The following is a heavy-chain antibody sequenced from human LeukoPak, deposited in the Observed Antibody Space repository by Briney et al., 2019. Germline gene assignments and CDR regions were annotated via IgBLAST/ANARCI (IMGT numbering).Heavy chain of an antibody. CDR2: ISGSGGST. CDR1: GFTFSSYA. CDR3: AKVLGITGTTGFDY. Sequence: GGSLRLSCAASGFTFSSYAMSWVRQAPGKGLEWVSAISGSGGSTYYADSVKGRFTISRDNSKNTLYLQMNSLRAEDTAVYHCAKVLGITGTTGFDYWGQGTLVTVSS. D-gene: IGHD1/OR15-1a*01. J-gene: IGHJ4*02. V-gene: IGHV3-23*01.